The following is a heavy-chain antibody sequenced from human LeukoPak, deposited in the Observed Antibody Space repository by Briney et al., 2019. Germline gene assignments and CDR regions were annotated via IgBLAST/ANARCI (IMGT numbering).Heavy chain of an antibody. V-gene: IGHV3-74*01. CDR1: GFTFSAYW. CDR2: INTDGSVT. D-gene: IGHD2-8*01. J-gene: IGHJ5*02. CDR3: AGPSFDAPAMGFDP. Sequence: GGSLRLSCAASGFTFSAYWIHWVRQPPGKGLVWVSVINTDGSVTRYADSVKGRFTISRDNVKNTLYLQMNSLRAEDTAVYYCAGPSFDAPAMGFDPWGQGTLVTVSS.